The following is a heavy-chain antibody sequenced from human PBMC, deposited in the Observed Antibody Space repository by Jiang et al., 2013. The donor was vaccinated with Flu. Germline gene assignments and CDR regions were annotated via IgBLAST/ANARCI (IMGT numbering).Heavy chain of an antibody. CDR3: AKAQRYSNHQHYFDY. D-gene: IGHD6-13*01. CDR1: GFTFSSYA. J-gene: IGHJ4*02. V-gene: IGHV3-23*01. Sequence: GGSLRLSCAASGFTFSSYAMSWVRQAPGKGLEWVSAISGSGGSTYYADSVKGRFTISRDNSKNTLYLQMNSLRAEDTAVYYCAKAQRYSNHQHYFDYWGQGTLVTVSS. CDR2: ISGSGGST.